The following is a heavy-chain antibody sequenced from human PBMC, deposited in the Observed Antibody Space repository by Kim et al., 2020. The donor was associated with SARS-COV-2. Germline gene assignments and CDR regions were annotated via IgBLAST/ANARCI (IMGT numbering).Heavy chain of an antibody. J-gene: IGHJ1*01. CDR3: ARDPNRYQMLFF. V-gene: IGHV4-39*07. CDR2: IYNDGTS. Sequence: SETLSLTCSVSGDSSGTSHYYWGWIRQPPGKGLEWIVSIYNDGTSYYNPSLRSRVTMSVDTSKNQSSLRLSSVTAADTAVYYCARDPNRYQMLFFWGQGT. CDR1: GDSSGTSHYY. D-gene: IGHD2-2*01.